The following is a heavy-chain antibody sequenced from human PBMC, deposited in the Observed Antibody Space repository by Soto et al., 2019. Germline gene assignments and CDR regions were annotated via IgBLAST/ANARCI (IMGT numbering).Heavy chain of an antibody. CDR3: ATFSDV. CDR1: GYNFTNYL. CDR2: IDPSDSYT. Sequence: GESLKISCKGSGYNFTNYLIIWVRQMPGKGLGWMGRIDPSDSYTKYSPSLQGHVTISADKSIGTAYLQWSRLKASDTAMYYCATFSDVWGQGTTVTVSS. J-gene: IGHJ6*02. V-gene: IGHV5-10-1*01.